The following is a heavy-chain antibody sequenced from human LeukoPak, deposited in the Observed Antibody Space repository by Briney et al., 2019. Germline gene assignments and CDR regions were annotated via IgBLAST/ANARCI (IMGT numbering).Heavy chain of an antibody. V-gene: IGHV4-59*01. D-gene: IGHD6-19*01. Sequence: SETLSLTCTVSGGSISSYYWSWIRQPPGKGLEWIGYIYYSGSTNYNPSLKSRVTISVDTSKNQFSLKLSSVTAADTAVYYCARAPFIAVAANNWFDPWGQGTLVTVSS. J-gene: IGHJ5*02. CDR1: GGSISSYY. CDR2: IYYSGST. CDR3: ARAPFIAVAANNWFDP.